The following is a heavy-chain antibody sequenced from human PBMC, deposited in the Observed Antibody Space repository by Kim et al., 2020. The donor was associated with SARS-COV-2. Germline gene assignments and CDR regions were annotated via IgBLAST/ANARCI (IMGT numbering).Heavy chain of an antibody. J-gene: IGHJ4*02. V-gene: IGHV3-23*01. CDR1: GFTFSSYA. CDR3: ANMVRGVISPLDY. Sequence: GGSLRLSCAASGFTFSSYAMSWVRQAPGKGLEWVSAISGSGGSTYYADSVKGRFTISRDNSKNTLYLQMNSLRAEDTAVYYCANMVRGVISPLDYWGQGTLVTVSS. CDR2: ISGSGGST. D-gene: IGHD3-10*01.